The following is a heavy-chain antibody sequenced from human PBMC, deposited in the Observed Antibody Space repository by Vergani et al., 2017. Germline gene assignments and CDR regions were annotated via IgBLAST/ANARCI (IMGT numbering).Heavy chain of an antibody. CDR3: ARGAYCGGDCYSPIDY. CDR2: INPNSGGT. J-gene: IGHJ4*02. V-gene: IGHV1-2*02. Sequence: QVQLVQSGAEVKKPGASVKVSCKASGYTFTGYYMHWVRQAPGQGLGWMGWINPNSGGTNYAQQFQGRVTMTRDTSISTAYMELSRLRSDDTAVYYCARGAYCGGDCYSPIDYWGQGTLVTVSS. D-gene: IGHD2-21*01. CDR1: GYTFTGYY.